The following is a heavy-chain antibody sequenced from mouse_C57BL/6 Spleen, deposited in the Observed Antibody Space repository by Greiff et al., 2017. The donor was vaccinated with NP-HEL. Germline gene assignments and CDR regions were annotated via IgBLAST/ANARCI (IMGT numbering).Heavy chain of an antibody. Sequence: QVQLQQSGPGLVQPSQSLSITCTVSGFSLTSYGVHWVRQSPGKGLEWLGVIWSGGSTDYNAAFISRLSISKDNSKSQVFFKMNSLQADDTAIYYCARGRDEGYGSSFYYAMDYWGQGTSVTVSS. CDR3: ARGRDEGYGSSFYYAMDY. D-gene: IGHD1-1*01. J-gene: IGHJ4*01. CDR1: GFSLTSYG. V-gene: IGHV2-2*01. CDR2: IWSGGST.